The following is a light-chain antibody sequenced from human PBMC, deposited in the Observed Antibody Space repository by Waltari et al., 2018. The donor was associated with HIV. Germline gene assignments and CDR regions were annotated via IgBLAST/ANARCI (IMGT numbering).Light chain of an antibody. J-gene: IGLJ2*01. Sequence: SYELTQPPSVSVSPGQTARLTCSGAALPKQYAYWYQQKPGQAPVLVIYNDSERPSGIPERFSGSSSGTTVTLTISGVQAEDEADYYCQSADSSGTVVFGGGTKLTVL. CDR2: NDS. V-gene: IGLV3-25*03. CDR1: ALPKQY. CDR3: QSADSSGTVV.